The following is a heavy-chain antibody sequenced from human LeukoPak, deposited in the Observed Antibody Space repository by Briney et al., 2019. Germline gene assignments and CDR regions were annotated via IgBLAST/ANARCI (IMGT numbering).Heavy chain of an antibody. Sequence: PGGSLRLSCAVSASTFRDYAMSWVRQAPGKGLGWVSSIGTTSGNAFYADSVKGRFTISTDTSTNTLFLQMHGLVAEDTAVYYCARPETRGWNFDATWGQGTLVIVSS. CDR1: ASTFRDYA. CDR2: IGTTSGNA. D-gene: IGHD1-7*01. J-gene: IGHJ5*02. CDR3: ARPETRGWNFDAT. V-gene: IGHV3-23*01.